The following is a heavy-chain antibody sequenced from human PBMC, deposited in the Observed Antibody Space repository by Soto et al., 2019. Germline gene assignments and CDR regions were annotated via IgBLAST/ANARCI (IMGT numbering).Heavy chain of an antibody. V-gene: IGHV3-7*01. CDR3: ARAVSTAGGH. CDR2: LNQDGSEK. CDR1: GFTFSNYW. Sequence: PGGSLRLSCAASGFTFSNYWMNWVRQAPGKGLEWVASLNQDGSEKYYVDSAKGRFTISRDNAQNSLSLQMNSLRADDTAVYYCARAVSTAGGHWGQGTLVTVSS. J-gene: IGHJ4*02. D-gene: IGHD6-25*01.